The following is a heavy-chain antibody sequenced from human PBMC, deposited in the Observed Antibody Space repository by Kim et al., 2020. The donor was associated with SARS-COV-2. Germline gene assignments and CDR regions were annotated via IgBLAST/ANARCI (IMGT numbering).Heavy chain of an antibody. D-gene: IGHD3-10*02. Sequence: GGSLRLSCAASGFSVPTYDMHWLRRAPGKGLEWSAFLLEDGRQPYYAPSVSGRLSISRDPSKHILFLRMNSQTVEDPAIYFRVFDHWDGDAAVFDPWGPG. CDR3: VFDHWDGDAAVFDP. V-gene: IGHV3-30*02. CDR2: LLEDGRQP. J-gene: IGHJ5*02. CDR1: GFSVPTYD.